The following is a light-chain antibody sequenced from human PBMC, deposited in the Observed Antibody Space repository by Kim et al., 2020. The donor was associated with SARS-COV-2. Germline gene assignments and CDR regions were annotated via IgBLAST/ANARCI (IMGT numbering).Light chain of an antibody. Sequence: DIQMTQSPSTLSASVGDRVTISCRASQSISTWLAWYQQKPGKAPKLLIYKTSTLESGVPSRFSGSGSGTEFTLTISSLQPDDLATYYCQQYESYILTFDPGTKVDIK. J-gene: IGKJ3*01. CDR1: QSISTW. CDR2: KTS. V-gene: IGKV1-5*03. CDR3: QQYESYILT.